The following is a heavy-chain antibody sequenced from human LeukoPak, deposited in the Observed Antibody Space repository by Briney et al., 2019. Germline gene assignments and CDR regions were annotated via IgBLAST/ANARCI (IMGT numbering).Heavy chain of an antibody. V-gene: IGHV4-59*08. Sequence: SETLSLTCTVSGGSISSYYWSWIRQPPGKGLEWIGYIYYSGSTYYNPSLKSRVTISVDTSKNQFSLKLSSVTAADTAVYYCARVRDYGDHNIDYWGQGTLVTVSS. CDR1: GGSISSYY. D-gene: IGHD4-17*01. J-gene: IGHJ4*02. CDR3: ARVRDYGDHNIDY. CDR2: IYYSGST.